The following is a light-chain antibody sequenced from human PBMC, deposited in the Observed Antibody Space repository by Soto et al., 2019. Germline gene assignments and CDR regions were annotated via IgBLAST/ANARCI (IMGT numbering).Light chain of an antibody. CDR1: SSDVGSYNR. V-gene: IGLV2-18*02. CDR3: SSHTTSGTYV. J-gene: IGLJ1*01. CDR2: EVS. Sequence: QPVLTQPPSVSGSPGQSVTISCTGTSSDVGSYNRVSWYQQPPGTAPRLMIYEVSNRPSGVPDRFSGSKSGNTASLTISGLQTEDEADYYCSSHTTSGTYVFGIGTKLTVL.